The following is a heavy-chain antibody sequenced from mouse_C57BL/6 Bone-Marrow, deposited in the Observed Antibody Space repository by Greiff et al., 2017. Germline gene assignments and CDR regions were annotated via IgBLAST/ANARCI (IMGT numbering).Heavy chain of an antibody. CDR1: GYTFTSYW. J-gene: IGHJ1*03. D-gene: IGHD1-1*01. V-gene: IGHV1-52*01. Sequence: QVQLQQPGAELVRPGSSVKLSCKASGYTFTSYWMHWVKQRPIQGLEWIGNIDPSDSETHYNQKFKDKATLTVDKSSSTAYMQLSSLTSEDSAVYYCARGGGSSLGDFDVWGTGTTVTVSA. CDR3: ARGGGSSLGDFDV. CDR2: IDPSDSET.